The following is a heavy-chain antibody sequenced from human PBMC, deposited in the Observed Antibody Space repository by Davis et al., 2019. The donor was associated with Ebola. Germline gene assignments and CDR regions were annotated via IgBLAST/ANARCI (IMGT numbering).Heavy chain of an antibody. V-gene: IGHV1-8*03. CDR1: GYTFTSYG. D-gene: IGHD3-3*01. Sequence: ASVKVSCKASGYTFTSYGINWVRQATGQGLEWMGWMNPNSGNTGYAQKFQGRVTITRNTSISTAYMELSSLRSEDTAVYYCARANPYYDFWSGYYYYYYYMDVWGKGTTVTVSS. J-gene: IGHJ6*03. CDR2: MNPNSGNT. CDR3: ARANPYYDFWSGYYYYYYYMDV.